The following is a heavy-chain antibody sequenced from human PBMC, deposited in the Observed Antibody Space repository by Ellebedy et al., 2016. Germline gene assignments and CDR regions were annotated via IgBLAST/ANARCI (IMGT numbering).Heavy chain of an antibody. Sequence: GGSLRLXCAASGFTFSSYIINWVRQAPGKGLEWVSSISSSTYIYYADSMKGRVSISRDNARNSLFLQMNSLRGEDTAVYYCARDLPHWAIDIWGQGSMVTVS. CDR2: ISSSTYI. CDR3: ARDLPHWAIDI. CDR1: GFTFSSYI. J-gene: IGHJ3*02. V-gene: IGHV3-21*01.